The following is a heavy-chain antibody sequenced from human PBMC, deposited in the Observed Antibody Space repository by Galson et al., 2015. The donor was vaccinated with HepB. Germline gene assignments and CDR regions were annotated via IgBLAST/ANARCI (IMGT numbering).Heavy chain of an antibody. CDR3: AREPVLGAL. CDR2: ISYDGSNK. Sequence: SLRLSCAASGFTFSSYAMHWVRQAPGKGLEWVAVISYDGSNKYYADSVKGRFTISRDNSKNTLYLQMNSLRAEDTAVYYCAREPVLGALWGQGTMVTVSS. D-gene: IGHD1-26*01. CDR1: GFTFSSYA. V-gene: IGHV3-30*04. J-gene: IGHJ3*01.